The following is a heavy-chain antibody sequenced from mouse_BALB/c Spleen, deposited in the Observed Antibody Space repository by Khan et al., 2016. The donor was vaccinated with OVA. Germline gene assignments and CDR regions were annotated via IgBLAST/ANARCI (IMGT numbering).Heavy chain of an antibody. J-gene: IGHJ4*01. CDR3: ERGGDDCYRNDGGAMEY. V-gene: IGHV9-4*02. Sequence: QIQLVQPGPELKKPGEPVSIPCKASGYTFTTAVLQWLQKMLGKGLKWIGWINTHSGVPKYAEDFKGRFAFSLEISLNTAYLQITNVKKEDTGTYFGERGGDDCYRNDGGAMEYWGQGTSVTVSS. CDR1: GYTFTTAV. CDR2: INTHSGVP. D-gene: IGHD2-12*01.